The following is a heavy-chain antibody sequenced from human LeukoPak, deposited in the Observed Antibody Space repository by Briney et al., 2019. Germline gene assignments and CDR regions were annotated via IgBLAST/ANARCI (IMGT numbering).Heavy chain of an antibody. J-gene: IGHJ4*02. CDR3: ARDYYDSSGYGRY. Sequence: ASVKVSCKASGYTFTSYYMHWVRQAPGQGLEWMGWINPNSGSTNYAQKFQGRVTMTRDTSISTAYMELSRLRSDDTAVYYCARDYYDSSGYGRYWGQGTLVTVSS. V-gene: IGHV1-2*02. D-gene: IGHD3-22*01. CDR2: INPNSGST. CDR1: GYTFTSYY.